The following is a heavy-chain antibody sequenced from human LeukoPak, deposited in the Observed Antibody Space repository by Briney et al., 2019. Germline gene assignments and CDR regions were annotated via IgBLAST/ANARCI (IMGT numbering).Heavy chain of an antibody. CDR1: GFTFSSYS. CDR2: ISSSSSYI. D-gene: IGHD3-22*01. J-gene: IGHJ3*02. Sequence: GGSLRLSCAASGFTFSSYSMNWVRQAPGKGLEWVSSISSSSSYIYYADSVKGRFTISRDNAKNSLYLQMNSLRAEDTAVYYCASSQTVVEHAFDIWGQGAMVTVSS. CDR3: ASSQTVVEHAFDI. V-gene: IGHV3-21*01.